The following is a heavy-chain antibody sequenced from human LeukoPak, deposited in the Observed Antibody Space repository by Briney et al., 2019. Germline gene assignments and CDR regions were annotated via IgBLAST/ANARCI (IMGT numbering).Heavy chain of an antibody. Sequence: PSETLSLTCTVSGGSISSGGYYWSWIRQHPGKGLEWIGYIYYSGSTYYNPSLKSRVTISVDTSKNQFSLKLSSVTAADTAVYYCARDGGPYYYDSSGYYYDSWGQGTLVTVSS. CDR3: ARDGGPYYYDSSGYYYDS. CDR1: GGSISSGGYY. V-gene: IGHV4-31*03. CDR2: IYYSGST. J-gene: IGHJ5*01. D-gene: IGHD3-22*01.